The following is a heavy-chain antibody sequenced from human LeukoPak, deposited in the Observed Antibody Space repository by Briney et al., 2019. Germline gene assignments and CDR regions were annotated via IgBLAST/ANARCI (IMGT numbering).Heavy chain of an antibody. J-gene: IGHJ3*02. CDR1: GFTFNMYA. CDR3: VKTMVTFGGIIRADAFDI. D-gene: IGHD3-16*01. CDR2: INNNGGTT. Sequence: GGSLRLSCSASGFTFNMYAMHWVRQAPGKGLEYLSGINNNGGTTNYADSVKGRFTISRDNFNNTLYLQMSSLRAEDTAVYYCVKTMVTFGGIIRADAFDIWGQGTLVTVSS. V-gene: IGHV3-64D*06.